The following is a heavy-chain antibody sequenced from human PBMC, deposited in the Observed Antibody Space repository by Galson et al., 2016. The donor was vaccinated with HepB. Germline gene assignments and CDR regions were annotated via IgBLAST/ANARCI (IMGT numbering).Heavy chain of an antibody. Sequence: SLRLSCAASGFVFSTYLMTWVRQAPGRGLAWVANLKHDGGEKYYVASVKGRFIISRDNAQDSLYLQMNSLRDEDTAMYYCARWDYGWDVCGQGATVTVAS. CDR3: ARWDYGWDV. V-gene: IGHV3-7*03. CDR2: LKHDGGEK. J-gene: IGHJ6*02. CDR1: GFVFSTYL.